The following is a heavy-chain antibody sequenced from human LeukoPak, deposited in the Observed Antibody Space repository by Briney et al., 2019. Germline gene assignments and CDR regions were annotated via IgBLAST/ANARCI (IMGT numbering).Heavy chain of an antibody. CDR2: TYYRSKWYY. J-gene: IGHJ4*02. CDR3: ARDEGNTGWHTFDI. Sequence: SQTLSLTCGISGNSVSTISGAWNWVRQSPSRGLEWLGRTYYRSKWYYDYAVSVQGRITINPDTSKNQFSLQLSSVTPEDTAVYYCARDEGNTGWHTFDIWGQGTLITVSS. V-gene: IGHV6-1*01. D-gene: IGHD6-19*01. CDR1: GNSVSTISGA.